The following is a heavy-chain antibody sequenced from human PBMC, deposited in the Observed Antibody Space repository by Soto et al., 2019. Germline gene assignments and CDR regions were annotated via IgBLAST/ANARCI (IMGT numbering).Heavy chain of an antibody. V-gene: IGHV6-1*01. CDR2: TYYRSKWYI. J-gene: IGHJ6*02. CDR1: GDSVSSNSAA. CDR3: ARTSSSSRLGDYSYYGMDA. D-gene: IGHD6-6*01. Sequence: SQTLSLTCAISGDSVSSNSAAWNWIRQSPSRGLEWLGRTYYRSKWYIDYAASVKSRITIKPDTSKNQFSLQLNSVTPEDTAVYYCARTSSSSRLGDYSYYGMDAWGQGTTVTSP.